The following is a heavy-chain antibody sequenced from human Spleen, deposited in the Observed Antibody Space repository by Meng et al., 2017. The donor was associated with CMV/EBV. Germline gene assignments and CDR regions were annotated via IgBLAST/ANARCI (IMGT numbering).Heavy chain of an antibody. CDR1: GFTFSSYW. Sequence: GESLKISCAASGFTFSSYWMSWVRQAPGKGLEWVANIKQDGSEKYYVDSVKGRFTISRDNAKNSLYLQMNSLRAEDTAVYYCARYRGVDFWSGYYSFDQWGQGTLVTVSS. CDR3: ARYRGVDFWSGYYSFDQ. D-gene: IGHD3-3*01. CDR2: IKQDGSEK. V-gene: IGHV3-7*01. J-gene: IGHJ4*02.